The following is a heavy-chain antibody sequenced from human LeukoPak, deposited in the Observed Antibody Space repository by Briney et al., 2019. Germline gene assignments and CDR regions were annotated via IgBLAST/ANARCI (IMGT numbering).Heavy chain of an antibody. CDR1: GFXFSSYA. Sequence: GGSLRLSCSASGFXFSSYAIHWVRQAPGKGLQYVSAISSSGGSTKYADSVKGRFTISRDNSKNTLYFQMSSLRAEDTAVYYCVKRGRYGDYAYDCWGQGTLVTVSS. D-gene: IGHD4-17*01. J-gene: IGHJ4*02. V-gene: IGHV3-64D*06. CDR3: VKRGRYGDYAYDC. CDR2: ISSSGGST.